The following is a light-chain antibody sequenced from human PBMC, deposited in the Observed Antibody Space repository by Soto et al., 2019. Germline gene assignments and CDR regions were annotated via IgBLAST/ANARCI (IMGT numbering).Light chain of an antibody. CDR1: SGHSSYI. J-gene: IGLJ3*02. CDR2: LEGSGSY. V-gene: IGLV4-60*02. Sequence: QSVLTQSSSASASLGSSVRLTCTLSSGHSSYIIAWHQQQPGKAPRYLMKLEGSGSYNKGSGIPDRFSGSSSGPDRYLTISTLQFEDEAAYYCETWDINTRVFGGGTKLTVL. CDR3: ETWDINTRV.